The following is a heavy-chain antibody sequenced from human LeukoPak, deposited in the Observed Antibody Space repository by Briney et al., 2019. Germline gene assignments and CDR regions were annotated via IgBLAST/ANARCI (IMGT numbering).Heavy chain of an antibody. Sequence: SGGSLRLSCAASGFTFSSYWMSWVRQAPGKGLEWVANIKQDGSEKYYVDSVKGRFTISRDNAKNSLYLQMNSLRAEDTAVYYCARDSSLLRYFDWSTPAEYFQHWGQGTLVTVSS. CDR3: ARDSSLLRYFDWSTPAEYFQH. D-gene: IGHD3-9*01. J-gene: IGHJ1*01. CDR1: GFTFSSYW. CDR2: IKQDGSEK. V-gene: IGHV3-7*01.